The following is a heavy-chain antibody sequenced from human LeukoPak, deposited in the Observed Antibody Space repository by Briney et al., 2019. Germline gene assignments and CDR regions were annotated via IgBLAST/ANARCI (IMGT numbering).Heavy chain of an antibody. D-gene: IGHD3-10*01. Sequence: SVKVSCKASGGTFSSYAISWVRQAPGQGLEWMGGIIPIFGTASYAQKFQGRVTITTDESTSTAYMELSSLRSEDTAVYYCASRYYGSGSHIDYWGQGTLVTVSS. CDR1: GGTFSSYA. CDR3: ASRYYGSGSHIDY. J-gene: IGHJ4*02. CDR2: IIPIFGTA. V-gene: IGHV1-69*05.